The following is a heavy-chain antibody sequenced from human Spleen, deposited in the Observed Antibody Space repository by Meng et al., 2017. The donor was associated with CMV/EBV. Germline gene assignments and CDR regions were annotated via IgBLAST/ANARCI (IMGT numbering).Heavy chain of an antibody. D-gene: IGHD6-6*01. Sequence: SETLSLTCTVSGGSTSSYYWSWIRQPPGKGLEWIGYIYYSGSTNYNPSLKSRVTISVDTSKNQFSLKLSSVTAADTAVYYCAREGYSSSGYDYWGQGTLVTVSS. CDR3: AREGYSSSGYDY. J-gene: IGHJ4*02. V-gene: IGHV4-59*01. CDR2: IYYSGST. CDR1: GGSTSSYY.